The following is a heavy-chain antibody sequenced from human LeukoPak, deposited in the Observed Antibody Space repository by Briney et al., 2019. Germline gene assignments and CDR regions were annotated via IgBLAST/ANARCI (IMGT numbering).Heavy chain of an antibody. CDR1: GFTFSSYG. CDR3: ARDASSSSVFDY. Sequence: GGSLSLSCAASGFTFSSYGMHWVRQAPGKGLEWVAVIWYDGSNKYYADSVKGRFTISRDNSKNTLYLQMNSLRAEDTAVYYCARDASSSSVFDYWGQGTLVTVSS. D-gene: IGHD6-6*01. CDR2: IWYDGSNK. J-gene: IGHJ4*02. V-gene: IGHV3-33*01.